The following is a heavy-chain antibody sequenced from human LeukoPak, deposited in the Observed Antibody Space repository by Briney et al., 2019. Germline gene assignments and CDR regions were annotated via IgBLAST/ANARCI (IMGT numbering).Heavy chain of an antibody. D-gene: IGHD3-16*02. CDR2: IKQDGSEK. CDR1: GFTFSSYW. J-gene: IGHJ6*02. Sequence: GSLRLSCAASGFTFSSYWMSWVRQAPGKGLEWVANIKQDGSEKYYVDSVKGRFTISRDNAKNSLYLQMNSLRAEDTAVYYRARGPSHYDYVWGSYRPYYYYYGMDVWGQGTTVTVSS. CDR3: ARGPSHYDYVWGSYRPYYYYYGMDV. V-gene: IGHV3-7*03.